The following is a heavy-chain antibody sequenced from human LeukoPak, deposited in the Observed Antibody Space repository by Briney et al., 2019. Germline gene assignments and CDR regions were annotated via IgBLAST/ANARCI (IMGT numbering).Heavy chain of an antibody. Sequence: ASVKVSCKASGYTFTSYCISWVRQAPGEGLEWMGGIIPIFGTANYAQKFQGRVTITADESTSTAYMELSSLRSEDTAVYYCASGLSITMIVVVQPFNYWGQGTLVTDSS. CDR2: IIPIFGTA. D-gene: IGHD3-22*01. CDR3: ASGLSITMIVVVQPFNY. J-gene: IGHJ4*02. CDR1: GYTFTSYC. V-gene: IGHV1-69*13.